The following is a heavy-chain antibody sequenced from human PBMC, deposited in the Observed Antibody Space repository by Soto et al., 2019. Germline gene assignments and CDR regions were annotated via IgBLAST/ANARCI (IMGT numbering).Heavy chain of an antibody. CDR3: AKAQVPAPPYAFDI. CDR1: GFTFSSYG. CDR2: ISYDGSNK. V-gene: IGHV3-30*18. D-gene: IGHD2-2*01. Sequence: QVQLVESGGGVVQPGRSLRLSCAASGFTFSSYGMHWVRQAPGKGLEWVAVISYDGSNKYYADSVKGRFTISRDNYKNTLYLQMNSLRAEDTAVYYCAKAQVPAPPYAFDIWGQGTMVTVSS. J-gene: IGHJ3*02.